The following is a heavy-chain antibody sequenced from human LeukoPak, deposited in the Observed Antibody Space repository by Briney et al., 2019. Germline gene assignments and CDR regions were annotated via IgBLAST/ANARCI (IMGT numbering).Heavy chain of an antibody. Sequence: SETPSLTCTVSGGSISSGGYYWSWIRQHPGKGLEWIGYIYYSGSTYYNPSLKSRVTISVDTSKNQFSLKLSSVTAADTAVYYCAGFATYYYDSSGHDAFGIWGQGTMVTVSS. V-gene: IGHV4-31*03. J-gene: IGHJ3*02. CDR2: IYYSGST. CDR1: GGSISSGGYY. CDR3: AGFATYYYDSSGHDAFGI. D-gene: IGHD3-22*01.